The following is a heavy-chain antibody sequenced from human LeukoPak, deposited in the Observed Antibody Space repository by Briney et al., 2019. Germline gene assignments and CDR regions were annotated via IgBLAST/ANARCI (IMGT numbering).Heavy chain of an antibody. Sequence: PGGSLRLACAASGFTFSSYAMSWVRQAPEKGLEWVSTISGSGGGTYYADSVKGRFTISRDDSKNTLYLQMNNLRVEDTAVYYCARRDYYDSSGYSPLFDYWGQGTLVTVSS. CDR1: GFTFSSYA. CDR2: ISGSGGGT. D-gene: IGHD3-22*01. J-gene: IGHJ4*02. V-gene: IGHV3-23*01. CDR3: ARRDYYDSSGYSPLFDY.